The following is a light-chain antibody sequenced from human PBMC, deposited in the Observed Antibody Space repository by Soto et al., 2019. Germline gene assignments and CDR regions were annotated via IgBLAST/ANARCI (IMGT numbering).Light chain of an antibody. Sequence: QSALTQPASVSGSPGQSITISCTGTSGDDGGYYYVSWYQQLPGKAPKLMISEVSNRPSGVSNRSSGSKSVNTASLTISGLQAEDEADYYCISYTAGDTIFGTGTKVTGL. J-gene: IGLJ1*01. V-gene: IGLV2-14*01. CDR1: SGDDGGYYY. CDR3: ISYTAGDTI. CDR2: EVS.